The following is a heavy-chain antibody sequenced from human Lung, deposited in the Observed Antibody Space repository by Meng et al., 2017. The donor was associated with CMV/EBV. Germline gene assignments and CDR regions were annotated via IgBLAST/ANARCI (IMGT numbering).Heavy chain of an antibody. Sequence: SETLSLTCGVDGGSFSEYYWSWIRQTPGKGLECIGEITHSGRTNYHPSLKSRVTISGDTSKNQFSLTLNSVTAADTAVYYCARLRPREYKNGEIFYYYGMDVWGQGTTVTVSS. CDR2: ITHSGRT. CDR3: ARLRPREYKNGEIFYYYGMDV. CDR1: GGSFSEYY. J-gene: IGHJ6*02. V-gene: IGHV4-34*01. D-gene: IGHD2-8*01.